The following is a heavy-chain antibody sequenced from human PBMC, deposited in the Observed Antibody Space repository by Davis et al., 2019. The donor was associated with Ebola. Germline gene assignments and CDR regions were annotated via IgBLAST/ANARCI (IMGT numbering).Heavy chain of an antibody. V-gene: IGHV4-30-2*02. CDR1: GGSISSGGYP. Sequence: MPSETLSLTCAVSGGSISSGGYPWSWTRQPPVKGPEWIGYTYHSGSTYYNPSLKSRVTISVDRSKNQFSLKLSSVTAADTAVYYCARSAPYDFWGGYYNWGQGTLVTVSS. J-gene: IGHJ4*02. CDR3: ARSAPYDFWGGYYN. D-gene: IGHD3-3*01. CDR2: TYHSGST.